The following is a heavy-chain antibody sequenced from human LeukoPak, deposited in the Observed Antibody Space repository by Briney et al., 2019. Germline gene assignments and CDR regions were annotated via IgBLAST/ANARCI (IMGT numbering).Heavy chain of an antibody. CDR2: IKQDGSEK. V-gene: IGHV3-7*01. J-gene: IGHJ3*02. CDR1: GLTFSSYW. D-gene: IGHD3-10*01. CDR3: ARDLRVWYGTAEI. Sequence: QTGGSLRLSCAASGLTFSSYWMSWVRQAPGKGLERVANIKQDGSEKYYVDSVKGRFTISRDNAKNSLYLQMNSLTADDTAIYYCARDLRVWYGTAEIWGQGTMVTVSS.